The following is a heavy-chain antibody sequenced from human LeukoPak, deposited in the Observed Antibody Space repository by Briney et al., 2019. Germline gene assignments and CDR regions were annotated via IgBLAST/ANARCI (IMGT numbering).Heavy chain of an antibody. J-gene: IGHJ5*02. V-gene: IGHV1-2*02. Sequence: ASVKVSCKASGYTFTGYYMHWLRQAPGQGLEWMGWINPNSGGTNYAQKFQGRVTMTRDTSISTAYMELSRLRSDDTAVYYCARAVRGVISGWLDPWGQGTLVTVSS. CDR3: ARAVRGVISGWLDP. CDR1: GYTFTGYY. CDR2: INPNSGGT. D-gene: IGHD3-10*01.